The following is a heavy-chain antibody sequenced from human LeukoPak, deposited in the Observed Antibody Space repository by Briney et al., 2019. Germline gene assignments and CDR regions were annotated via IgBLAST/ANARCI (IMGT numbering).Heavy chain of an antibody. CDR2: ISGSGGST. D-gene: IGHD2-2*01. CDR1: GFTFSSYA. V-gene: IGHV3-23*01. Sequence: RAGGSLRLSCAASGFTFSSYAMSWVRQAPGKGLEWVSVISGSGGSTYYADSVKGRFTISRDNSKNTLYLQMNSLRAEDTAVYYCAKDWSSTSCYITWGQGTLVTVSS. CDR3: AKDWSSTSCYIT. J-gene: IGHJ4*02.